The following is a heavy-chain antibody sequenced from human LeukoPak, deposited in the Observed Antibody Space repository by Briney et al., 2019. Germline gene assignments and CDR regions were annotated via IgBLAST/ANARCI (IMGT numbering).Heavy chain of an antibody. Sequence: PGGSLRLSCVASGFTFSISWVTWIRQAAGKGLEWMANIDKHGSGKYYVDSVKGRFVISSEYANNSVFPQMNSLRAEDTSVYYCARDAGWGYYDLWDQGTPVTVSS. CDR3: ARDAGWGYYDL. CDR2: IDKHGSGK. V-gene: IGHV3-7*01. J-gene: IGHJ4*02. D-gene: IGHD1-26*01. CDR1: GFTFSISW.